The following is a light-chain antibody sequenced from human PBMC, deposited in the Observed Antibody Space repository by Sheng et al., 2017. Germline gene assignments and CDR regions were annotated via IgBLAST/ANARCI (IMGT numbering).Light chain of an antibody. CDR3: QVWHTTGDHPVV. CDR2: DDS. V-gene: IGLV3-21*03. Sequence: SYVLTQPPSVSVAPGKTARISCGGIDIELKSVHWYQQKPGQAPVLVVYDDSDRPSGTPERFSGSNSGNTATLTISRVDAADEADYYCQVWHTTGDHPVVFGGGTKLTVL. J-gene: IGLJ2*01. CDR1: DIELKS.